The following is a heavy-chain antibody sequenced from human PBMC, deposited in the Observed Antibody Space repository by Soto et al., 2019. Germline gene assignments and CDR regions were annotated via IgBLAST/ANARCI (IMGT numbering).Heavy chain of an antibody. Sequence: PSETLSLTCTVSGGSISSDYWSWIRQPPGKGLEWIGYIYYSGSTNYNPSLKSRVTISVDTSKNQFSLKLNSVTAADTAVYYCARSIHPWGQGTLVTVSS. J-gene: IGHJ5*02. V-gene: IGHV4-59*06. CDR3: ARSIHP. CDR2: IYYSGST. CDR1: GGSISSDY.